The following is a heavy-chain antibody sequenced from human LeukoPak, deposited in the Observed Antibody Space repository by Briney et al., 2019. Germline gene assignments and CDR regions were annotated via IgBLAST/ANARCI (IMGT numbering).Heavy chain of an antibody. CDR2: MNPNSGNT. CDR1: GYTFTSYD. V-gene: IGHV1-8*01. CDR3: ARDYVSPGYYYDSSNYFDY. J-gene: IGHJ4*02. D-gene: IGHD3-22*01. Sequence: ASVKVSCKASGYTFTSYDINWVRQATGQGLEWMGWMNPNSGNTGYAQKFQGRVTMTRNTSISTAYMELSSLRSEDTAVYYCARDYVSPGYYYDSSNYFDYWGQGTLVTVSS.